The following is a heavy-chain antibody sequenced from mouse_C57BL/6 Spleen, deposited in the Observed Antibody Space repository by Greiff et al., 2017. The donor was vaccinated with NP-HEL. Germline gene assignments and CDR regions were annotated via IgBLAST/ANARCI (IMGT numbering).Heavy chain of an antibody. CDR3: VKGHGNYFDY. D-gene: IGHD2-1*01. CDR2: IHPNSGST. Sequence: VQLQQSGAELVKPGASVKLSCKASGYTFTSYWMHWVKQRPGQGLEWIGMIHPNSGSTNYNEKFKSKATLTVDKSSSTAYMQLSSLTSEDSAVYYCVKGHGNYFDYWGQGTTLTVAS. V-gene: IGHV1-64*01. CDR1: GYTFTSYW. J-gene: IGHJ2*01.